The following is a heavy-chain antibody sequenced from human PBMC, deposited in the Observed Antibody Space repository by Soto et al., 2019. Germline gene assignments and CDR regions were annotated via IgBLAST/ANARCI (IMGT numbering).Heavy chain of an antibody. J-gene: IGHJ4*02. D-gene: IGHD6-13*01. V-gene: IGHV1-69*13. CDR2: IIPIFGTA. CDR3: ARDKWKQQLGALDY. Sequence: ASVKVSCKASGCSFSSYAISWVRQAPGQGLEWMGGIIPIFGTANYAQKFQGRVTITADESTSTAYMELSSLRSEDTAVYYCARDKWKQQLGALDYWGQGTQVTVSS. CDR1: GCSFSSYA.